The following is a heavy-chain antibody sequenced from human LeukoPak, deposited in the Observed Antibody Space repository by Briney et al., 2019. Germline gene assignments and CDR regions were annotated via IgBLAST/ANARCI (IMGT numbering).Heavy chain of an antibody. CDR1: GFTFNIYS. Sequence: PGGSLRLSCAASGFTFNIYSMSWVRQAPGKGLEWFSYISSGSGTIYYADSVKGRLAISRDNAKNSLYLLMNSLRVEDTAVYYCARNRGATGYYWVDYWGQGTLVSVSS. CDR3: ARNRGATGYYWVDY. J-gene: IGHJ4*02. V-gene: IGHV3-48*01. D-gene: IGHD3-22*01. CDR2: ISSGSGTI.